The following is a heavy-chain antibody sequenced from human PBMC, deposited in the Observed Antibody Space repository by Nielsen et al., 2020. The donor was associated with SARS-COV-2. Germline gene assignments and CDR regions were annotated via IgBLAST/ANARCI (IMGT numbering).Heavy chain of an antibody. D-gene: IGHD5-12*01. V-gene: IGHV3-30*18. Sequence: GESLKISCAASGFTFSSYGMHWVRQAPGKGLEWVAIIYYDGSKKYYADSVNGRFTISRDNSKNTLYLQMNSLRGEDTAVYYCAKDPTKYSGYDLDYWGQGTLVTVSS. CDR3: AKDPTKYSGYDLDY. CDR1: GFTFSSYG. J-gene: IGHJ4*02. CDR2: IYYDGSKK.